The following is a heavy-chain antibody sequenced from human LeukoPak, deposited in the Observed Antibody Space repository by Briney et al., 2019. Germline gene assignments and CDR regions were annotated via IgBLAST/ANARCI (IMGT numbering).Heavy chain of an antibody. CDR1: GFSFTSYA. CDR3: AKEINHQWLVPLDAFDI. J-gene: IGHJ3*02. D-gene: IGHD6-19*01. CDR2: ISGSGTTI. Sequence: GGSLRLSCAGSGFSFTSYAMSWVRQAPGKGLDWVSGISGSGTTIYYADSAKGRFTISRDNSKNTLYLQVNSLRAEDTAVYYCAKEINHQWLVPLDAFDIWGQGTMVTVSS. V-gene: IGHV3-23*01.